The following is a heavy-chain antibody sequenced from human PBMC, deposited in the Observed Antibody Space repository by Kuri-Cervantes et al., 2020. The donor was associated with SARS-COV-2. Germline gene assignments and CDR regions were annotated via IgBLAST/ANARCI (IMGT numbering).Heavy chain of an antibody. Sequence: LSLTCAASGFTVSSNYMSWVRQAPGKGLEWVSVIYSGGSTYYADSVQGRFTISRDNSKNTLYLQMNSLRVEDTAVYYCAREDRYGGNLNWFDPWGQGTLVPSPQ. V-gene: IGHV3-53*01. CDR1: GFTVSSNY. D-gene: IGHD1-26*01. CDR3: AREDRYGGNLNWFDP. J-gene: IGHJ5*02. CDR2: IYSGGST.